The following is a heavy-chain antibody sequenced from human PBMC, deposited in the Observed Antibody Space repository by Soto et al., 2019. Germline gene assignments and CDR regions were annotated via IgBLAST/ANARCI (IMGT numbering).Heavy chain of an antibody. J-gene: IGHJ6*02. CDR1: GYTFTSYA. D-gene: IGHD2-15*01. CDR3: ARVLKIEGYCSGGSCYGMDG. Sequence: GASVKVSCKASGYTFTSYAMHWVRQAPGQRLEWMGWINAGNGNTKYSQKFQGRVTITRDTSASTAYMELSSLRSEDTAVYYCARVLKIEGYCSGGSCYGMDGWGQGTTV. CDR2: INAGNGNT. V-gene: IGHV1-3*01.